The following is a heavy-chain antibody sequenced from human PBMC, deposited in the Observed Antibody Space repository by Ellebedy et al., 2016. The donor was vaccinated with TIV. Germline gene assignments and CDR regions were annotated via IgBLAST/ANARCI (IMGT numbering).Heavy chain of an antibody. D-gene: IGHD6-19*01. Sequence: GGSLRLSXAASGFSSSDYYMSWIRQAPGKGLEWVSYISDSGSMIHCADSVKGRFTISRDNSKNSLYLQMNNLRAEDTAVYFCARISSGRSFYGMDVWGQGTTVTVSS. V-gene: IGHV3-11*01. CDR2: ISDSGSMI. J-gene: IGHJ6*02. CDR1: GFSSSDYY. CDR3: ARISSGRSFYGMDV.